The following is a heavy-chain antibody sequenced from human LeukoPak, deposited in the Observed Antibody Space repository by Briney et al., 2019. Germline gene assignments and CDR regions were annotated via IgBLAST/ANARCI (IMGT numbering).Heavy chain of an antibody. Sequence: GGSLRLSCAASGFTVSSNYMSWVRQAPGKGLEWVSVIYSGGSTYYTDFVKGRFTISRDKSKNTLYLQMNSLRAEDTAVYYCARNIAVAGRSAFDIWGQGTMVTVSS. J-gene: IGHJ3*02. CDR1: GFTVSSNY. V-gene: IGHV3-53*01. D-gene: IGHD6-19*01. CDR2: IYSGGST. CDR3: ARNIAVAGRSAFDI.